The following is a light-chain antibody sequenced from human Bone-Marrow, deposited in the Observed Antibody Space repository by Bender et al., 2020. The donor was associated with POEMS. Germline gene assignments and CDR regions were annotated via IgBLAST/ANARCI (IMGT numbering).Light chain of an antibody. Sequence: QSALTQPASVSGSPGQSITISCTGTSSDIGGYDLVSWYQHHPGKAPKLMIYEVSNRPSGVPDRFSGSKSGNTASLTVSGLQAEDEADYYCCSYRSSIIYVFGTGTRVTVL. J-gene: IGLJ1*01. CDR3: CSYRSSIIYV. CDR2: EVS. V-gene: IGLV2-14*02. CDR1: SSDIGGYDL.